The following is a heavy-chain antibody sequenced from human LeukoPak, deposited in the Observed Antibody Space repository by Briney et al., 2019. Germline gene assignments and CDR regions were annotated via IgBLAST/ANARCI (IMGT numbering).Heavy chain of an antibody. CDR1: GYSISSGYY. J-gene: IGHJ5*02. Sequence: SETLSLTCNVSGYSISSGYYWGWIRQPPGKGLEWIGTIYHSGITYYNPSLKSRVTISVDTSKNQFSLKQSSVTAADTAVYYCARDRGYYGSGSRFEPWGQGTLVTVSS. CDR3: ARDRGYYGSGSRFEP. D-gene: IGHD3-10*01. CDR2: IYHSGIT. V-gene: IGHV4-38-2*02.